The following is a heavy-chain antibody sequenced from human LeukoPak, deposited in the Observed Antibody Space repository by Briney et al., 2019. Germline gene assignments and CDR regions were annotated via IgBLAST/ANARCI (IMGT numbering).Heavy chain of an antibody. Sequence: GGSLRLSCVVSGFTFSSYDMNWVRQAPGKGLEWVSYISSTGTTMQYADSVRGRFTIARDNTKNSLYLQMNSLRAEDTAVYYCARGTQSPVSGYFDFWGQGTLVTVSS. CDR2: ISSTGTTM. D-gene: IGHD3-10*01. V-gene: IGHV3-48*03. CDR1: GFTFSSYD. J-gene: IGHJ4*02. CDR3: ARGTQSPVSGYFDF.